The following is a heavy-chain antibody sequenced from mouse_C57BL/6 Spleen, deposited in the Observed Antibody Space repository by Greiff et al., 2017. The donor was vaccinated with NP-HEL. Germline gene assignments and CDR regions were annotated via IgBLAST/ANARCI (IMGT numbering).Heavy chain of an antibody. Sequence: VQLQQPGPELVKPGASVKIPCKASGYTFTDYNMDWVKQSHGKSLEWIGDINPNNGGTIYNQKFKGKATLTVDKSSSTAYMELRSLTSEDTAVYYCARSFYYYGSSYGYWYFDVWGTGTTVTVSS. J-gene: IGHJ1*03. CDR2: INPNNGGT. CDR1: GYTFTDYN. V-gene: IGHV1-18*01. CDR3: ARSFYYYGSSYGYWYFDV. D-gene: IGHD1-1*01.